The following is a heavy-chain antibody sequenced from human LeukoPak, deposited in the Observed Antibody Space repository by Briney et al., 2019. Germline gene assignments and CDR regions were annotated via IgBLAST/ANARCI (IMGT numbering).Heavy chain of an antibody. D-gene: IGHD3-10*01. V-gene: IGHV1-8*03. CDR2: MNPNSGNA. J-gene: IGHJ4*02. CDR1: GYTFTSYD. Sequence: ASVKVSCKASGYTFTSYDINWVRQATGQGPEWMGWMNPNSGNAGYAQKFQGRVTITRNTPISTAYMELSSLRSEDTAVYYCARGGAAREYYFDYWGQGTLATVSS. CDR3: ARGGAAREYYFDY.